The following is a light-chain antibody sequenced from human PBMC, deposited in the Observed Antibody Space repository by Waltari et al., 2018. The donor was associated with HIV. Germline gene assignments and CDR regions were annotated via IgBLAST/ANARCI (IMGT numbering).Light chain of an antibody. CDR3: QQYYSSPRT. CDR1: HSVVSRSNNENY. J-gene: IGKJ1*01. V-gene: IGKV4-1*01. Sequence: DIVMTQSPDSLAVSLGDRATINCKSSHSVVSRSNNENYLAWYQQKPGQPPKLLIYWASTRDSGVPDRFSGSGSGTDFSLTISSLQAEDVAVYYCQQYYSSPRTFGQGTKVEIK. CDR2: WAS.